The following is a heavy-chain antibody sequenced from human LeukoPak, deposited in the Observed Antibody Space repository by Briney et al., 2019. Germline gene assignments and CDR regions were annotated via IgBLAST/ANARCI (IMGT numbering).Heavy chain of an antibody. V-gene: IGHV3-7*02. Sequence: GGSLRLSCAASGFTFSSYWMSWVRQAPGKGLEWVANIRQDGSEKHYVDSVKGRLTISRDNAKNSLYLQMNSLRAEDTAVYYCARGRTRDGYAYWGQGTLVTVSS. J-gene: IGHJ4*02. CDR3: ARGRTRDGYAY. CDR2: IRQDGSEK. CDR1: GFTFSSYW. D-gene: IGHD5-24*01.